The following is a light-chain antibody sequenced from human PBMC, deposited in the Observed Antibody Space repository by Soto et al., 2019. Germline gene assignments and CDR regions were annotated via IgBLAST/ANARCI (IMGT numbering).Light chain of an antibody. CDR1: QSVRRY. J-gene: IGKJ5*01. CDR3: QQRNRWPIK. CDR2: DAS. Sequence: EIDLTHTPSTLYASARDIATLSFRASQSVRRYLAWYRQRPGQPPRLLIYDASNRAAGIPARFSGSGFGTDFSLTINNLEPEDFAVYYCQQRNRWPIKFGQGTRLEIK. V-gene: IGKV3-11*01.